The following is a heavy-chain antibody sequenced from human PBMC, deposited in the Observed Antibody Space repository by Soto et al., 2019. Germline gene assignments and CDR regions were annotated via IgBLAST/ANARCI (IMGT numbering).Heavy chain of an antibody. CDR2: ISGSGGST. Sequence: GSLRLSCAASGFTFSSYAMSWVRQAPGKGLEWVSAISGSGGSTYYADSVKGRFTISRDNSKNTLYLQMNSLRAEDTAVYYCARVLLWFGELLYSGGMDVWGQGTTVTVSS. V-gene: IGHV3-23*01. J-gene: IGHJ6*02. CDR1: GFTFSSYA. D-gene: IGHD3-10*01. CDR3: ARVLLWFGELLYSGGMDV.